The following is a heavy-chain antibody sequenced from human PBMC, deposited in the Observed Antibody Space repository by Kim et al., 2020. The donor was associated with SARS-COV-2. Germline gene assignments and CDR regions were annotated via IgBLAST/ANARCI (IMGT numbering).Heavy chain of an antibody. CDR1: GFTFSYYS. J-gene: IGHJ4*02. Sequence: GGSLRLSCAASGFTFSYYSMNWVRQAPGKGLEWISYILSSSSTIYYADSVRGRFTVYRDNAKNSLYLQMKSLRDEGTAVYYCAREGPGWDFDYWGQGTPVTVSS. D-gene: IGHD1-26*01. CDR3: AREGPGWDFDY. CDR2: ILSSSSTI. V-gene: IGHV3-48*02.